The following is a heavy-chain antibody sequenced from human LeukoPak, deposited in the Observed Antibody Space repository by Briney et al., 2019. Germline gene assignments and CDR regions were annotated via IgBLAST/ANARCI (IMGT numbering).Heavy chain of an antibody. Sequence: ASVKVSCKASGYTFTSYGISWVRQAPGQGLEWMGWISAYNGNTNYAQKFQGRVTMTRDTSISTAYMELSRLRSDDTAVYYCARARIQLWLRAGAFDIWGQGTMVTVSS. CDR3: ARARIQLWLRAGAFDI. D-gene: IGHD5-18*01. CDR2: ISAYNGNT. J-gene: IGHJ3*02. V-gene: IGHV1-18*01. CDR1: GYTFTSYG.